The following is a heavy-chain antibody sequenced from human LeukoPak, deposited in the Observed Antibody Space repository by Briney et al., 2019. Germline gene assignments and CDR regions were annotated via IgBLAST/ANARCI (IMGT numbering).Heavy chain of an antibody. V-gene: IGHV3-23*01. CDR2: INGTGGRT. D-gene: IGHD3-22*01. Sequence: PGGSLRLSCAASGVTFSSYAMSWVRQAAGKGLEWVSAINGTGGRTYFADSVKGRFTISRDNSKNTLYLQMNSLRAEDTAVYYCAKDMRYDSSGYFDYWGQGTLVTVSS. J-gene: IGHJ4*02. CDR1: GVTFSSYA. CDR3: AKDMRYDSSGYFDY.